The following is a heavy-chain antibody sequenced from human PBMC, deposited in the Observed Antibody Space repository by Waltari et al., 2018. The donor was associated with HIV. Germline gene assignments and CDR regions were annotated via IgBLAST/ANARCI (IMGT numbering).Heavy chain of an antibody. CDR1: GFTFLSYW. V-gene: IGHV3-7*01. Sequence: VLLVQSGGDLVQPGGYVRLSCAASGFTFLSYWMTWVRQAPGKGLEWVASINQDGSEKYYLDSVKGRFTIARDNTWISLYLQMNSPSADDTAVYYLAGDHGFGSGTYFNSPWGQGALVTVSS. CDR3: AGDHGFGSGTYFNSP. CDR2: INQDGSEK. D-gene: IGHD3-10*01. J-gene: IGHJ5*02.